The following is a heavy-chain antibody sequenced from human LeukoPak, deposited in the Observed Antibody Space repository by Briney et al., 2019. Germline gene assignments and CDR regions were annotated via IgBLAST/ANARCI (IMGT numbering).Heavy chain of an antibody. D-gene: IGHD1-26*01. V-gene: IGHV4-59*01. CDR1: GGSISSYY. CDR3: ARAYSGSYFPHDY. Sequence: PSETLSLTCTVSGGSISSYYWSWIRQPPGKGLEWIGYIYYSGSTNDNPSLKSRVTISVDTSKNQFSLKLSSVTAADTAVYYCARAYSGSYFPHDYWGQGTLVTVSS. J-gene: IGHJ4*02. CDR2: IYYSGST.